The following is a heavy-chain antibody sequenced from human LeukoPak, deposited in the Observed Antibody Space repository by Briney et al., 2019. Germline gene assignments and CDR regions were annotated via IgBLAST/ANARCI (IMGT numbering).Heavy chain of an antibody. Sequence: PGGSLRLSCAASGFTFSSYWMHWVRQAPGKGLVWVSRINSDGSSTRYADSVKGRFTISRDNAKNTLNLQMNSLRVEDTAVYYCAKGGGSRGRSYYFDYWGQGTLLTVSS. CDR1: GFTFSSYW. CDR3: AKGGGSRGRSYYFDY. V-gene: IGHV3-74*01. CDR2: INSDGSST. J-gene: IGHJ4*02. D-gene: IGHD2-15*01.